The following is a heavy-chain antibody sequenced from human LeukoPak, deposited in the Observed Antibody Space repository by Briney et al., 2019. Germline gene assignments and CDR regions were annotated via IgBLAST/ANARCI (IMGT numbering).Heavy chain of an antibody. V-gene: IGHV1-2*06. CDR2: INPNSGGT. CDR1: GYTFTGYY. Sequence: GASVKVSCKASGYTFTGYYMHWVRQAPGQGLEWMGRINPNSGGTNYAQKFQGRVTMTRDTSISTAYMELSRLRSDDTAVYYCARSITMVRGLIIHPPGYWGQGTLVTVSS. J-gene: IGHJ4*02. CDR3: ARSITMVRGLIIHPPGY. D-gene: IGHD3-10*01.